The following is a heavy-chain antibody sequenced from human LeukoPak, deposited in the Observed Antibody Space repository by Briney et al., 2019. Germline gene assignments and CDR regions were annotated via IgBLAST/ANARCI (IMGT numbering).Heavy chain of an antibody. J-gene: IGHJ4*02. D-gene: IGHD4-11*01. Sequence: GGSLRLSCAASGFTFSSYWMSWVRQAPGKGLEWVSAISGSGGSTYYADSVKGRFTISRDNSENTLYLQMNSLRAEDTAVYYCAKDRYSNYRFDYWGQGTLVTVSS. V-gene: IGHV3-23*01. CDR1: GFTFSSYW. CDR3: AKDRYSNYRFDY. CDR2: ISGSGGST.